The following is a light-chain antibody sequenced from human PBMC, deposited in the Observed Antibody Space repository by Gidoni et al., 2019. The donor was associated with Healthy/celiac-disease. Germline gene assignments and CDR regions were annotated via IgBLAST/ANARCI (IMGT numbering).Light chain of an antibody. Sequence: QSALTQPASVSASPGHSITISCTGTSSDVGGYNYVPWYQQHPGKAPKLMIYDVSNRPSGVSNRFSGSKSGNTASLTISGLQAEDEADYYCSSYTSSSTLVFGGGTKLTVL. CDR2: DVS. CDR3: SSYTSSSTLV. V-gene: IGLV2-14*01. J-gene: IGLJ2*01. CDR1: SSDVGGYNY.